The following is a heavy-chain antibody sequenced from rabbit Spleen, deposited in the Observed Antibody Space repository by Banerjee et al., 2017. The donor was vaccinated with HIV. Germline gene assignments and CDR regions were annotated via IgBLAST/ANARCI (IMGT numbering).Heavy chain of an antibody. CDR1: GIDFSSGYD. D-gene: IGHD4-1*01. CDR2: IYTGSATA. Sequence: QSLEESGGDLVKPGASLTLTCKGSGIDFSSGYDMCWVRQAPGKGLEWIGCIYTGSATAYYASWVISRFTITSNTNQNTVTLQMTSLTAADTATYFCARDLAGVIGWNFGWWGQGTLVTVS. CDR3: ARDLAGVIGWNFGW. V-gene: IGHV1S40*01. J-gene: IGHJ4*01.